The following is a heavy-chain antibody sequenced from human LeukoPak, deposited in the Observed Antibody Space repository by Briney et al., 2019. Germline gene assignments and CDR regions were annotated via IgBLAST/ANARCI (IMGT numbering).Heavy chain of an antibody. CDR1: GFTFSSYE. Sequence: GGSLRLSCAASGFTFSSYEMNWVRQAPGKGLERVSYISSSSSTIYYADSVRGRFTISRDNAKNSLYLQMNSLRAEDTAVYYCAKGAAEGYSYGFGLDYWGQGTLVTVSS. V-gene: IGHV3-48*01. CDR3: AKGAAEGYSYGFGLDY. D-gene: IGHD5-18*01. J-gene: IGHJ4*02. CDR2: ISSSSSTI.